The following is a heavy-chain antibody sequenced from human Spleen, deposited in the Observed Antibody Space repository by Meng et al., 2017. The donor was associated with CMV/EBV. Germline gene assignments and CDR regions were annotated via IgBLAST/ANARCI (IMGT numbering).Heavy chain of an antibody. V-gene: IGHV1/OR15-1*03. CDR3: AHRRPDRGQYYSRGDFDY. J-gene: IGHJ4*02. D-gene: IGHD3-10*01. CDR2: INPNSGDT. CDR1: TAYY. Sequence: TAYYIHWVRQAPGQGLEWMGRINPNSGDTSYAQEFQSRLTITKDTSNNQVVLTMTHMDPVDTATYYCAHRRPDRGQYYSRGDFDYWGQGILVTVSS.